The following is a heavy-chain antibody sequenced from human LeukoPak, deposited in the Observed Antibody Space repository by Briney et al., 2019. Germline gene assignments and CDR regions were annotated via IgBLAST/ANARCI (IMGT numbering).Heavy chain of an antibody. J-gene: IGHJ4*02. CDR2: VNTKGET. CDR3: ATSNDAKIAPFDH. CDR1: GVSMSAFQ. Sequence: PSETLSLTCTVSGVSMSAFQWSWVRQSPEKGLEWIGCVNTKGETNYNPSLKSRVITSVDTSKNQFSLRLTSVTAADTAVYYCATSNDAKIAPFDHWGQGALVTVSS. V-gene: IGHV4-4*09. D-gene: IGHD2-8*01.